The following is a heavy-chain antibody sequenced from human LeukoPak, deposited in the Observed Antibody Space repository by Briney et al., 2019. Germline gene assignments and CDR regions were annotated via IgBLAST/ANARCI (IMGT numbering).Heavy chain of an antibody. CDR3: ARYVVYGSGKYYFDY. CDR1: GGSVSSGSYY. V-gene: IGHV4-39*01. D-gene: IGHD3-10*01. J-gene: IGHJ4*02. Sequence: PSETLSLTCTVSGGSVSSGSYYWSWIRQPPGKELEWLASINYGGTTYYNPSLKSRVTISVDTSKNQFSLRLSSVTAADTTVYLCARYVVYGSGKYYFDYWGQGSLVTVSS. CDR2: INYGGTT.